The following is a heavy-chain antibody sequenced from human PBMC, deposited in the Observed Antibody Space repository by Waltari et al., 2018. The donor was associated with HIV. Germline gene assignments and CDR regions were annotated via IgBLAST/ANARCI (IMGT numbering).Heavy chain of an antibody. CDR1: GFSLSTGGVG. CDR2: IYWNDDK. Sequence: QITLKESGPTLVKPTQTLTLTCTFSGFSLSTGGVGVGWIRPPPGKALEWLALIYWNDDKGYSPSLRSRLTITKDTSKNQVVLTMTNMDPVDTATYYCSHHLYIAVAGINYGMDIWGQGTTVTVSS. J-gene: IGHJ6*02. V-gene: IGHV2-5*01. CDR3: SHHLYIAVAGINYGMDI. D-gene: IGHD6-19*01.